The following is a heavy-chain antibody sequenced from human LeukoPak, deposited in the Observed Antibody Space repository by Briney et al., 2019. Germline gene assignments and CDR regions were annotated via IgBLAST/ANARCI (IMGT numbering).Heavy chain of an antibody. J-gene: IGHJ4*02. CDR1: GYNFISNW. CDR2: IYPHDSST. CDR3: ARVDRRGYSDYTAILPDY. D-gene: IGHD5-12*01. Sequence: GASLKISCQGSGYNFISNWIGWVRPTPGKGLKFLGIIYPHDSSTIYSPSFQGQVTVSVDKSITTAYLQLNSLKSPDTGMYYCARVDRRGYSDYTAILPDYWGQGTLVTVSS. V-gene: IGHV5-51*01.